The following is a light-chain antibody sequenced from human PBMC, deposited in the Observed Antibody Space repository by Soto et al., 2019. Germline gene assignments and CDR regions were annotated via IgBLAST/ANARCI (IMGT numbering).Light chain of an antibody. CDR2: LNSDGRH. CDR1: SGHSNYA. V-gene: IGLV4-69*01. J-gene: IGLJ2*01. Sequence: QLVLTQSPSASASLGASVKLTCTLSSGHSNYAIAWHQQQSEKGPRYLMKLNSDGRHSKGDGIPDRFSGSSSGAERYLTISSPQSEDEADYYCQTWGSGIVVFGGGTKLTVL. CDR3: QTWGSGIVV.